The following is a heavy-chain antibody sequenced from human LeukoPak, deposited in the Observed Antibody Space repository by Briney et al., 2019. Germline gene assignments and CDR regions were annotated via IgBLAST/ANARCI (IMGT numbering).Heavy chain of an antibody. CDR1: GFTFSSYG. Sequence: GGSLRLPCAASGFTFSSYGMHWVRQAPGKGLEWVAFIRYDGSNKYYADSVKGRFTISRDNSKNTLYLQMNSLRAEDTAVYYCAKAAGAGDYVMSAFDYWGQGTLVTVSS. J-gene: IGHJ4*02. CDR2: IRYDGSNK. V-gene: IGHV3-30*02. CDR3: AKAAGAGDYVMSAFDY. D-gene: IGHD4-17*01.